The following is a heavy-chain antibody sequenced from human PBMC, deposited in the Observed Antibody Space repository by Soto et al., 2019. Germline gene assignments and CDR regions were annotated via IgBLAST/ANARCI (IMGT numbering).Heavy chain of an antibody. CDR1: GGSISSGGYY. CDR2: IYYSGST. D-gene: IGHD6-6*01. Sequence: SETLSLTCTVSGGSISSGGYYWSWIRQHPGKGLEWIGYIYYSGSTYYNPSLKSRVTISVDTSKNQFSLKLSSVTAADTAVYYCARNRAARYYGIDVWGQGTTVTVSS. CDR3: ARNRAARYYGIDV. V-gene: IGHV4-31*03. J-gene: IGHJ6*02.